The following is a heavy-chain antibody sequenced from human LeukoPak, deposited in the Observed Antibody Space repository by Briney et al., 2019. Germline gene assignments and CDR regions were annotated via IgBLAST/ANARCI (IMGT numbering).Heavy chain of an antibody. D-gene: IGHD3-10*01. Sequence: SETLSLTCTVSGGSISSSSYYWGWIRQPPGKGLEWIGTIYYSGSTYYNPSLKSRVTISVDTSKNQFSLKLSSVTAADTAVYYCARHYGSGSYYSYYGMDVWGQGTTVTVSS. CDR2: IYYSGST. J-gene: IGHJ6*02. V-gene: IGHV4-39*01. CDR1: GGSISSSSYY. CDR3: ARHYGSGSYYSYYGMDV.